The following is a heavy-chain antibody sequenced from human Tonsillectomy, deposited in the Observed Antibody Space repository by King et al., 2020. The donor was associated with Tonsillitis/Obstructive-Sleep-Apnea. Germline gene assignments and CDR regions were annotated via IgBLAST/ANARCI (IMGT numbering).Heavy chain of an antibody. D-gene: IGHD2-2*02. V-gene: IGHV3-30*04. CDR3: ARDLPIVVIPAAIKGGFDY. CDR2: ISFDGSNK. J-gene: IGHJ4*02. CDR1: GFTFRSYA. Sequence: VPLVESGGGVVQPGRSLRLSCAASGFTFRSYAMHWVRQAPGKGLEWVAVISFDGSNKYYADSVKGRFTISRDNSKNTLYLQMNSLRAEDTAVYYCARDLPIVVIPAAIKGGFDYWGQGTLVTVSS.